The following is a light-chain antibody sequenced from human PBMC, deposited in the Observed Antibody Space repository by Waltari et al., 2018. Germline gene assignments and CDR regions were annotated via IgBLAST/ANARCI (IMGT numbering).Light chain of an antibody. J-gene: IGLJ2*01. V-gene: IGLV3-25*03. Sequence: SYELTQSPSLSVSPGQTARLTCSGDACPHQDAYWYQQKPGQAPVLVMYKDSERPSRIPERFSGSSSGTTVTLTITAVQAEDEADYYCHSADNSNSYQVFGGGTKLTVL. CDR1: ACPHQD. CDR3: HSADNSNSYQV. CDR2: KDS.